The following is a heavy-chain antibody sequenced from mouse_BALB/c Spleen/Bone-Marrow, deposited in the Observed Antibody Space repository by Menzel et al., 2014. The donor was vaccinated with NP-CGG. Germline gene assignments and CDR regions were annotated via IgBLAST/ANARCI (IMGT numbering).Heavy chain of an antibody. CDR3: ARGVYYGNYFDY. V-gene: IGHV1-84*02. CDR1: GYTFTDYY. J-gene: IGHJ2*01. Sequence: VQLVESGPELVKPGASVKISCKASGYTFTDYYINWVEQKPGQGLEWIGWIYPGSGNTKYNEKFKGKATLTVDTSSSTAYMQLSSLTSEDTAVYFCARGVYYGNYFDYWGQGTTLTVSS. CDR2: IYPGSGNT. D-gene: IGHD2-1*01.